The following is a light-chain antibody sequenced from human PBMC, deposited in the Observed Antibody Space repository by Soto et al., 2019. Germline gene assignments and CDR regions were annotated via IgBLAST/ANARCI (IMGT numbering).Light chain of an antibody. Sequence: IQMNQSPSSLYASVGDRVTITCQASQDISNSLNWYQQKPGKAPKLVISDASNLETGAPSRFSGSGSGTDFTFTISSLQPEDIGTYFCQQYDNLPLSFGPGTTVEI. J-gene: IGKJ3*01. CDR2: DAS. CDR3: QQYDNLPLS. CDR1: QDISNS. V-gene: IGKV1-33*01.